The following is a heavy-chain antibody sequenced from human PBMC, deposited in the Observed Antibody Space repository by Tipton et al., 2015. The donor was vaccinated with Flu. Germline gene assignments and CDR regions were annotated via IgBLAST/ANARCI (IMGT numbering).Heavy chain of an antibody. CDR2: IKPNSGGT. J-gene: IGHJ4*02. Sequence: QLVQSGAEVKKPGASVQVSCKTSGYIFTGHHIDWVRQAPGQGLQWMGRIKPNSGGTNYAQSFQGRVTMTRDTSINTAYMELSGLRSDDTAMYYCARVGHGSASTYYYDYWGQGTLVTVSS. D-gene: IGHD6-19*01. CDR1: GYIFTGHH. CDR3: ARVGHGSASTYYYDY. V-gene: IGHV1-2*06.